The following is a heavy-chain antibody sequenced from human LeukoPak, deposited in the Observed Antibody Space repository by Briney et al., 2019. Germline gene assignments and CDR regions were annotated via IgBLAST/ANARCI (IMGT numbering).Heavy chain of an antibody. J-gene: IGHJ4*02. CDR3: ARDSGSYGIDY. Sequence: GGSLRLSCAASGFTVSSNYMSSVRQAPGKGLEWVSVIYSGGSTYYADSVKGRFTISRDNSKNTLYLQMNSLRAEDTAVYYRARDSGSYGIDYWGQGTLVTVSS. CDR2: IYSGGST. CDR1: GFTVSSNY. V-gene: IGHV3-66*02. D-gene: IGHD1-26*01.